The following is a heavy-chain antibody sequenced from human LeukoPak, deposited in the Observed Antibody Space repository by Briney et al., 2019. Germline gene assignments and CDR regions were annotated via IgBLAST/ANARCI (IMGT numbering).Heavy chain of an antibody. Sequence: PGGSLRLSCADSGFTFSTYAIHWVRQAPGKGLEWVSVISYDSLNRYYADSVKGRFTISRDNSKNTLYLQMNSLRAEDTALYYCAKGHSSGWYFDAWGQGTLVTVSS. D-gene: IGHD6-19*01. V-gene: IGHV3-30*18. CDR3: AKGHSSGWYFDA. CDR2: ISYDSLNR. CDR1: GFTFSTYA. J-gene: IGHJ4*02.